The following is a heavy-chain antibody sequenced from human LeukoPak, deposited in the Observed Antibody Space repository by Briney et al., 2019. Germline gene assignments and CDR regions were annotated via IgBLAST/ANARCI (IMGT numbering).Heavy chain of an antibody. CDR1: AFTFSSYA. Sequence: PGGSLRLSCAASAFTFSSYAMHWVRQAPGKGLEWVAVISYDGSNKYYADSVKGRFTISRDNSKNTLYLQMNSLRAEDTAVYYCARYETYYGSGSYYNFEYWGQGTLVTVSS. CDR2: ISYDGSNK. CDR3: ARYETYYGSGSYYNFEY. J-gene: IGHJ4*02. D-gene: IGHD3-10*01. V-gene: IGHV3-30-3*01.